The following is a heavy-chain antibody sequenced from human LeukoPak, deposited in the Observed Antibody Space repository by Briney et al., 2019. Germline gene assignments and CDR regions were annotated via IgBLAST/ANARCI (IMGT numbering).Heavy chain of an antibody. J-gene: IGHJ4*02. Sequence: GRSLRLSCTASGFTFGDYPINWVRQAPGKGLEWVGRIKSKIDGGTIDYGAPVKGRFTISRDDSRNTLYLQMNSLKTEDTAVYYCTTRRQDGCWGQGTLVTVS. CDR1: GFTFGDYP. D-gene: IGHD6-25*01. V-gene: IGHV3-15*01. CDR3: TTRRQDGC. CDR2: IKSKIDGGTI.